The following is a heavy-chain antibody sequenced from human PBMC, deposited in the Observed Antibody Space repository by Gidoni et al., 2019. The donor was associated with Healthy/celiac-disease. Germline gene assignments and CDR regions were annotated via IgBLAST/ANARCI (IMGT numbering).Heavy chain of an antibody. CDR2: IWYDGSNK. CDR1: GFTFSSYG. V-gene: IGHV3-33*01. CDR3: ARDAAITMVQGVIRY. D-gene: IGHD3-10*01. J-gene: IGHJ4*02. Sequence: QVQLVESGGGVVQPGRSLRLSCAAYGFTFSSYGMHWVRKAPGKGLEWLAVIWYDGSNKYYADSVKGRFTISRDNSKNTLYLQMNSLRAEDTAVYYCARDAAITMVQGVIRYWGQGTLVTVSS.